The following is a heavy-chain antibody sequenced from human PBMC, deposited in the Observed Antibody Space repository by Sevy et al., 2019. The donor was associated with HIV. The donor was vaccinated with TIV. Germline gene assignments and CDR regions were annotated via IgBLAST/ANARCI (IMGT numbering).Heavy chain of an antibody. J-gene: IGHJ6*02. D-gene: IGHD3-3*01. CDR3: AKGPPYYDFWSGLYYYYGMDV. V-gene: IGHV3-23*01. Sequence: GGSLRLSCAASGFTFSSYAMSWVRQAPGKGLEWVSAISGSGGSTYYADSVKGRFTISRDNSKNTLYLQMNSLRAEDTAVYYCAKGPPYYDFWSGLYYYYGMDVWGQGTTVTVSS. CDR2: ISGSGGST. CDR1: GFTFSSYA.